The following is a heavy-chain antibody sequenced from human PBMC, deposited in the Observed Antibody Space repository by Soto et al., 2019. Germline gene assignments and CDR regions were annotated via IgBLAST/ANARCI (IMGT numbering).Heavy chain of an antibody. CDR3: ARHLLKSYYYDSSTRGPYDAFDI. CDR2: ISAYNGNT. CDR1: GYTFTSYG. J-gene: IGHJ3*02. V-gene: IGHV1-18*01. D-gene: IGHD3-22*01. Sequence: GASVKVSCKASGYTFTSYGISWVRQAPGQGLEWMGWISAYNGNTNYAQKLQGRVTMTTDTSTSTAYMELRSLRSDDTAVYYCARHLLKSYYYDSSTRGPYDAFDIWGQGTMVTVSS.